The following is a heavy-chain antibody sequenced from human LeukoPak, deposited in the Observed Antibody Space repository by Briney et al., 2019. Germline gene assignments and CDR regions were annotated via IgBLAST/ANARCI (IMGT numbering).Heavy chain of an antibody. D-gene: IGHD3-10*01. CDR3: ARHANYDSGSYPFDY. CDR1: GGSISNY. CDR2: IYYSRST. J-gene: IGHJ4*02. V-gene: IGHV4-59*08. Sequence: PSETLSLTCTVSGGSISNYWSWIRQSPGKGLEWIAYIYYSRSTNYNPSLKSRVTISADTSKNQFSLKLSSVTAADTAVYYCARHANYDSGSYPFDYWGQGTLVTVSS.